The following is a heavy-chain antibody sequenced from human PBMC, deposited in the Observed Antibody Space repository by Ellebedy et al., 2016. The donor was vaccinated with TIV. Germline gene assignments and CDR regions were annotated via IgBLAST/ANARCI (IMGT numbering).Heavy chain of an antibody. J-gene: IGHJ5*02. CDR1: GGTFSSYA. D-gene: IGHD2-8*01. Sequence: AASVKVSCKASGGTFSSYAISWARQAPGQGLEWMGGLIPIFGTANYAQKFQGRVTITADKFTRTVYMELSSLRSEDTAVYYCARSWADCSNGVCYSDNWLDPWGQGTLVTVSS. V-gene: IGHV1-69*06. CDR3: ARSWADCSNGVCYSDNWLDP. CDR2: LIPIFGTA.